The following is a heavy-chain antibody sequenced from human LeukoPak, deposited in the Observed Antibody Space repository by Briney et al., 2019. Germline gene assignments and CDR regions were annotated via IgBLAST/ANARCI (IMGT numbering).Heavy chain of an antibody. CDR3: AKDIQLSA. CDR2: ITGDGAST. CDR1: GFTFKDYA. V-gene: IGHV3-43*02. D-gene: IGHD5-24*01. J-gene: IGHJ3*01. Sequence: GGSLRLSCAASGFTFKDYAMHRVRQAPGKGLEWVSVITGDGASTFYAASVKGRFTISRDNSKNTLSLQMNSLRVEDTAMYYCAKDIQLSAWGLGTMVTVSS.